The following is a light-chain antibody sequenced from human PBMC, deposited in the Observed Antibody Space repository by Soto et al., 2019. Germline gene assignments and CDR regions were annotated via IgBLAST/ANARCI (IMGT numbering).Light chain of an antibody. J-gene: IGLJ2*01. CDR1: SSNIGAGYD. CDR2: SNN. V-gene: IGLV1-40*01. CDR3: QSFDSSPSGRV. Sequence: QSVLTQPPSVSGAPGQRVTISCTGSSSNIGAGYDVHWYEQLPGTAPKLLIYSNNNRPSGVPDRFSGSKSGTSGSLAITGLQAEDEADYYCQSFDSSPSGRVLGGGTKLTVL.